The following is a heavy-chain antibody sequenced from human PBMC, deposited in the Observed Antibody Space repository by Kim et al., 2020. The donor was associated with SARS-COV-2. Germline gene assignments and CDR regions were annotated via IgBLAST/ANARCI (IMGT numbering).Heavy chain of an antibody. Sequence: GGSLRLSCAASRFTFTNYAMSWVRQAPGKGLEWVSGISGSGGFTDYADSVKGRFTISRDNSKNTLNLQMKSLRAEDTAVYYCAKTAAGGVTGGVVYFYFDNWGQGTLVTVSS. J-gene: IGHJ4*02. CDR3: AKTAAGGVTGGVVYFYFDN. V-gene: IGHV3-23*01. CDR1: RFTFTNYA. CDR2: ISGSGGFT. D-gene: IGHD1-20*01.